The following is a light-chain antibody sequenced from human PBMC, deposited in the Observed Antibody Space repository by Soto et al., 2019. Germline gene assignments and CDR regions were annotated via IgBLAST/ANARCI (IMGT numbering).Light chain of an antibody. V-gene: IGKV3-20*01. J-gene: IGKJ5*01. CDR2: GTS. Sequence: ETVLTQSPGTVSLSPGERATLSCRASQSVSSSSLAWYQQRPGQAPRLLIYGTSSRATGIPDRFSGSGSGTDFTLTISRLEPEDFAVYFCQRYGSSPLITFGQGTRLE. CDR3: QRYGSSPLIT. CDR1: QSVSSSS.